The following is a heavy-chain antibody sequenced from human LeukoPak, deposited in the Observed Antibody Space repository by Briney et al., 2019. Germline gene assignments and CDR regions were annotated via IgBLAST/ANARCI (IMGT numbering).Heavy chain of an antibody. D-gene: IGHD1-26*01. Sequence: GGSLRLSCAASGFSVNSNYMSWVRQAPGKGLEWVSLMYSGGDAYYADSVKGRFTISRDNSKNTLYLQMNSLRAKDTAVYYCAKNLEELLFDYWGQGTLVTVSS. CDR2: MYSGGDA. V-gene: IGHV3-53*01. J-gene: IGHJ4*02. CDR1: GFSVNSNY. CDR3: AKNLEELLFDY.